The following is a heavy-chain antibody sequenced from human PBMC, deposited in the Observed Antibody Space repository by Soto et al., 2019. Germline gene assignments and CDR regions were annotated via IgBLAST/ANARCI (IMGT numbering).Heavy chain of an antibody. CDR3: ATGRSDFWSGYLLYGMDV. CDR1: GGSVSSGSYY. CDR2: IYYSGST. Sequence: SETLSLTCTVSGGSVSSGSYYWSWIRQPPGKGLEWIGSIYYSGSTYYNPSLKSRVTISVDTSKNQFSLKLSSVTAADTAVYYCATGRSDFWSGYLLYGMDVWGQGTTVTVSS. V-gene: IGHV4-39*01. J-gene: IGHJ6*02. D-gene: IGHD3-3*01.